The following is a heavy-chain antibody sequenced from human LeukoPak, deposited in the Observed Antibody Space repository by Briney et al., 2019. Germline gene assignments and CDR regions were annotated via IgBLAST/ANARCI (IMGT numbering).Heavy chain of an antibody. Sequence: GGSLRLSCAVSGFTFDDYGMRWVRRGPGRGGEWVASMIGEGCEILYVDSVKCRFTISKDNATNSLYLQMNSLTAEDTALYYCVRASHPGGWFDPWGQGTLVTVSS. CDR3: VRASHPGGWFDP. V-gene: IGHV3-7*04. CDR2: MIGEGCEI. D-gene: IGHD3-10*01. J-gene: IGHJ5*02. CDR1: GFTFDDYG.